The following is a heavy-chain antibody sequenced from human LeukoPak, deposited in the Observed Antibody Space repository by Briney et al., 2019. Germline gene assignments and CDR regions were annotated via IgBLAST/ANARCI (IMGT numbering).Heavy chain of an antibody. D-gene: IGHD1-26*01. CDR2: MYHSGST. Sequence: SETLSLTCTVSGGYVNSGGVYWSWIRQSPGKGLEWIAYMYHSGSTYYNPSLKSRASISLDKSKNQIFLKLYSVTAADTVVYYCARVGPSVVVGVLDYWGQGTLVAVSS. CDR3: ARVGPSVVVGVLDY. CDR1: GGYVNSGGVY. J-gene: IGHJ4*02. V-gene: IGHV4-30-4*01.